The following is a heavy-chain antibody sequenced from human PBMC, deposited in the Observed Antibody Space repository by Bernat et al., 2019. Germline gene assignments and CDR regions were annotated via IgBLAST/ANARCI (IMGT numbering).Heavy chain of an antibody. CDR1: GFTFSQSG. D-gene: IGHD3-10*02. V-gene: IGHV3-33*01. CDR3: ARAVDSTMFTYYYFGMYV. CDR2: IRSDGTNR. J-gene: IGHJ6*02. Sequence: QAHLVESGGGVVQPGRSLRLSCEASGFTFSQSGMHWVRHAPGKWLEWVAVIRSDGTNRFYGDSVKGRFNISRGNCKNRLYLQMDSLRAEDTAVYFCARAVDSTMFTYYYFGMYVWGQGTTVTVSS.